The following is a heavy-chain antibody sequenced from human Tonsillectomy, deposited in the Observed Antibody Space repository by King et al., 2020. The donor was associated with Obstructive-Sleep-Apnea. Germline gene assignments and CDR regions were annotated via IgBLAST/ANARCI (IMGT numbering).Heavy chain of an antibody. CDR3: ARSRADYDILTGYNSHFAY. CDR2: ISYDGTNK. J-gene: IGHJ4*02. CDR1: GFTFSKSA. V-gene: IGHV3-30*04. D-gene: IGHD3-9*01. Sequence: VQLVESGGGVVQPGRSLRLSCAASGFTFSKSAMHWVRQAPGKGLEWVAVISYDGTNKYYADSVKGRFTISRDNSKNTLYLQMNSLRAEETAVYYCARSRADYDILTGYNSHFAYWGQGTLVTVSS.